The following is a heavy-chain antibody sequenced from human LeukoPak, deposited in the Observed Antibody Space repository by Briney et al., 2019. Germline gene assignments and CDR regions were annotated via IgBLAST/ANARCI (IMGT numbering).Heavy chain of an antibody. CDR3: AKSGPWVVTAQGAFDI. V-gene: IGHV3-23*01. J-gene: IGHJ3*02. CDR1: GFTFSSYG. Sequence: PGGSLRLSCAASGFTFSSYGMSWVRQAPGQGLEWVSAISASGGSTYYADSVKGRFTISRDNSKNMLYLQMNSLRAEDTAVYYCAKSGPWVVTAQGAFDIWGQGTMVTVSS. CDR2: ISASGGST. D-gene: IGHD2-21*02.